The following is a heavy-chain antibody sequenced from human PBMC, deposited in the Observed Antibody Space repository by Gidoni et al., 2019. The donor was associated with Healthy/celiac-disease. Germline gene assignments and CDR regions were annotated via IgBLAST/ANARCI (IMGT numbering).Heavy chain of an antibody. J-gene: IGHJ6*02. V-gene: IGHV3-30-3*01. CDR2: ISYDGSNK. D-gene: IGHD4-17*01. CDR1: GFTFSRYA. Sequence: QVQLVESGGGVVQPGRSLRLSCAASGFTFSRYAMPWVRQAPGKGLEWVAVISYDGSNKYYADSVKGRFTISRDNSKNTLYLQMNSLRAEDTAVYYCARDQRTVKSYYGMDVWGQGTTVTVSS. CDR3: ARDQRTVKSYYGMDV.